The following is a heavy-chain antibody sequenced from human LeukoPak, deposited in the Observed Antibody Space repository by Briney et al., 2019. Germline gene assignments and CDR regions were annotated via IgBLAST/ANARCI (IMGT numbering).Heavy chain of an antibody. CDR3: ARDPSSGWYFDY. J-gene: IGHJ4*02. V-gene: IGHV3-21*01. Sequence: GGSLRLSCAASGFTFSSYSMNWVRQAPGKGLEWVSSISSSSSYIYYADSVKGRLTISRDNAKNSLYLQMNSLRAEDTAVYYCARDPSSGWYFDYWGQGTLVTVSS. CDR1: GFTFSSYS. CDR2: ISSSSSYI. D-gene: IGHD6-19*01.